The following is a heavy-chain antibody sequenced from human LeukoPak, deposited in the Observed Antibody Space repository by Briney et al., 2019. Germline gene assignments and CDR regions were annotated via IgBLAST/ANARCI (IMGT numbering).Heavy chain of an antibody. D-gene: IGHD3-9*01. CDR2: IRYDGSSK. Sequence: GGSLRLSCAASGFTFSSYGMHWVRQAPGKGLEWVAFIRYDGSSKYYADSVKGRFTISRDNSKNTLYLQMNSLRAEDTAVYYCAKDRDILTGYYRTLDYWGQGTLVTVSS. CDR1: GFTFSSYG. J-gene: IGHJ4*02. V-gene: IGHV3-30*02. CDR3: AKDRDILTGYYRTLDY.